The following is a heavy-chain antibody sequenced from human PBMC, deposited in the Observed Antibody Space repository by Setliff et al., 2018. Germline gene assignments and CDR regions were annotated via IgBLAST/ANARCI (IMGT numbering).Heavy chain of an antibody. Sequence: PGGSLRLSCAASGFTFSTYTMNWVRQAPGKGLEWISYISSRSSTTHYADSVKGRFTISRDNSKNTLYLQMSSLRLEDTAVYYCARDANIEVVHNPYYFDFWGQGTLVTVSS. CDR2: ISSRSSTT. CDR3: ARDANIEVVHNPYYFDF. D-gene: IGHD3-22*01. CDR1: GFTFSTYT. J-gene: IGHJ4*02. V-gene: IGHV3-48*01.